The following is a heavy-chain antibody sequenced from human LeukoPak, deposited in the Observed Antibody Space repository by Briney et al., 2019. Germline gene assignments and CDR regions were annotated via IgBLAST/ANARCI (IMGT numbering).Heavy chain of an antibody. CDR3: ARGRKSGGYDFNY. J-gene: IGHJ4*02. D-gene: IGHD1-26*01. Sequence: ASVKVSCKTSGYTFTRDAMNWMRQAPGQGLEWMGWMNPNSGNTGYAQKFQGRVTMTRNTSISTAYMELSSLRSEDTAVYYCARGRKSGGYDFNYWGQGTLVTVSS. CDR1: GYTFTRDA. CDR2: MNPNSGNT. V-gene: IGHV1-8*01.